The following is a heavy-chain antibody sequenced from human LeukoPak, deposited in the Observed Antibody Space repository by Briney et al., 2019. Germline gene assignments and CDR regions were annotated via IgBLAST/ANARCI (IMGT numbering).Heavy chain of an antibody. Sequence: GGSLRLSCAASGFTFSSYAMSWVRQAPGKGLEWVSAISGSGGSTYYADSVKGRFTISRDNSKNTLYLQMSSLRAEDTAVYYCAKTYYDFWSGYYNDYWGQGTLVTVSS. V-gene: IGHV3-23*01. CDR2: ISGSGGST. D-gene: IGHD3-3*01. J-gene: IGHJ4*02. CDR3: AKTYYDFWSGYYNDY. CDR1: GFTFSSYA.